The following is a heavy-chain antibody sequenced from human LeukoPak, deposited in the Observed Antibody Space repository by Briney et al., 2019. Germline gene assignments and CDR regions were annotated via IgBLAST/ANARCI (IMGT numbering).Heavy chain of an antibody. Sequence: ASVKVSCKASGYSFVGYGIAWVRQAPGQGLEWMGWFNPENGNTNYAQKFKGRVTMTEDTSTDTAYMELSSLRSEDTAVYYCATDLRWGQGTLVTVSS. V-gene: IGHV1-18*01. J-gene: IGHJ4*02. CDR3: ATDLR. CDR1: GYSFVGYG. CDR2: FNPENGNT.